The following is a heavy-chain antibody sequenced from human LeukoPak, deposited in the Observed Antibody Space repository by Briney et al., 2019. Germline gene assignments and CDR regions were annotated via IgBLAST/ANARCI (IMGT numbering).Heavy chain of an antibody. J-gene: IGHJ6*02. D-gene: IGHD3-10*01. CDR2: ISAYNGNT. CDR3: ARAPLAFGSGSYPMDV. CDR1: GCTFTSYG. Sequence: ASVKVSCTASGCTFTSYGISWVRQAPGQGLEWMGWISAYNGNTNYAQKLQGRVTMTTDTSTSTAYMELRSLRSDDTAVYYCARAPLAFGSGSYPMDVWGQGTTVTVSS. V-gene: IGHV1-18*01.